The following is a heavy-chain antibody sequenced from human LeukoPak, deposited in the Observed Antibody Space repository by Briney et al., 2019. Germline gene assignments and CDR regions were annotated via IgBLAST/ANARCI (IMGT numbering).Heavy chain of an antibody. Sequence: TLETLSLTCTVSGYSISSGYYWGWIRQPPGKGLEWIGSIYHSGSTYYDPSLKSRVTISVDTSKNQFSLKLSSVTAADTAVYYCARVLVPAAMGDYWGQGTLVTVSS. D-gene: IGHD2-2*01. V-gene: IGHV4-38-2*02. CDR3: ARVLVPAAMGDY. CDR2: IYHSGST. J-gene: IGHJ4*02. CDR1: GYSISSGYY.